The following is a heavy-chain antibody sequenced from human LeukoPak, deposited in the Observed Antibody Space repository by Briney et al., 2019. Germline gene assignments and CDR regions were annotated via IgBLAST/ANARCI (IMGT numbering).Heavy chain of an antibody. J-gene: IGHJ4*02. CDR1: GGSISSSSYY. D-gene: IGHD1-14*01. Sequence: SETLSLTCTVSGGSISSSSYYWGWIRQPPGKGLEWIGSIYYSGSTYYNPSLKSRVTISVDTSKNQFSLKLSSVTAADTAVYYCARELEGITAFDYWGQGTLVTVSS. V-gene: IGHV4-39*02. CDR3: ARELEGITAFDY. CDR2: IYYSGST.